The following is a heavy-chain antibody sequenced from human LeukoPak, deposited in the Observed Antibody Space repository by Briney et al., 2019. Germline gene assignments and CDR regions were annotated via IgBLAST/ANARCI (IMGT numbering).Heavy chain of an antibody. CDR1: GFTFSSYA. V-gene: IGHV3-23*01. CDR2: ISGSGDNT. J-gene: IGHJ4*02. D-gene: IGHD3-22*01. CDR3: AKGSYYDSSGSFYFDY. Sequence: GGSLRLSCAASGFTFSSYAMSWVRQAPGKGLEWVSGISGSGDNTYYADTLKGRFTISRDNSKNTLYVQVNSLGTEDTAAYYCAKGSYYDSSGSFYFDYWGQGTLVTVSS.